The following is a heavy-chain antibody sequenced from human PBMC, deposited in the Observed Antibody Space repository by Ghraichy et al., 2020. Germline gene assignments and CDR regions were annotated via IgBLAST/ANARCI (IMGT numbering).Heavy chain of an antibody. Sequence: SETLSLTCSVFGVSMTSYYWNWIRQPPGKGLEWIGYIYYTGSTSYSSSLESRVTMSEDTSKNQFSLKLTSVTAADTAVYYCASSGIRASAFDPWGQGTLVTVSS. J-gene: IGHJ5*02. CDR2: IYYTGST. CDR3: ASSGIRASAFDP. D-gene: IGHD1-14*01. V-gene: IGHV4-59*01. CDR1: GVSMTSYY.